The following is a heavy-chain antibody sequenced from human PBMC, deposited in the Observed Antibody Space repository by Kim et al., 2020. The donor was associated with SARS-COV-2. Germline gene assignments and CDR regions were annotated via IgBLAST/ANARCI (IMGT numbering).Heavy chain of an antibody. D-gene: IGHD3-16*01. CDR2: IYYSGST. CDR1: GGSISSSSYY. Sequence: SETLSLTCTVSGGSISSSSYYWGWIRQPPGKGLEWIGSIYYSGSTYYNPSLKSRVTISVDTSKNQFSLKLSSVTAADTAVYYCAGGIMITFLHAFDIWGQGTMVTVSS. V-gene: IGHV4-39*01. J-gene: IGHJ3*02. CDR3: AGGIMITFLHAFDI.